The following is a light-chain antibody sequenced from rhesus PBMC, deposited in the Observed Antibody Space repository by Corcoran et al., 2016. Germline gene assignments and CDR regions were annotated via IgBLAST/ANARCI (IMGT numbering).Light chain of an antibody. Sequence: DIQMTQSPSSLSASVGDRVTITCRASQGISSWLAWYQQKPGKAPKLLIYNASRLQSGGPARFSGIGAGTDFTLTINSLPPEDFATYYCQQYNSALWTFGQGTKVGI. CDR3: QQYNSALWT. CDR2: NAS. V-gene: IGKV1-21*01. J-gene: IGKJ1*01. CDR1: QGISSW.